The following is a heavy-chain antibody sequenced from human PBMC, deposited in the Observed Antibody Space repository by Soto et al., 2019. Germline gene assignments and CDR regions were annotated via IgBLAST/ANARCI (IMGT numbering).Heavy chain of an antibody. CDR2: ISYDGSNK. Sequence: GGSLRLSCAASGFTFSSYAMHWVRQAPGKGLEWVAVISYDGSNKYYADSVKGRFTISRDNSKNTLYLQMNSLRAEDTAVYYCARTMNQWELLMRSPNAFDIWGQGTMVTVSS. J-gene: IGHJ3*02. CDR1: GFTFSSYA. CDR3: ARTMNQWELLMRSPNAFDI. D-gene: IGHD1-26*01. V-gene: IGHV3-30-3*01.